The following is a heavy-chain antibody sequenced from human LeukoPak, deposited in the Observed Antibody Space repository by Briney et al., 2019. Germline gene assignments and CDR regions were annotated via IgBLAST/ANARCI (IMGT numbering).Heavy chain of an antibody. CDR2: ISYSGST. V-gene: IGHV4-59*01. CDR3: ARLVVVAASGYYYYYMDV. CDR1: GGAISSYY. J-gene: IGHJ6*03. D-gene: IGHD2-15*01. Sequence: SQTLSLTCTVSGGAISSYYWSWIRHPPRKGLEWIGYISYSGSTNYNPSLKSRVTISVDTSKNQFSLKLSSVTAADTAVYYCARLVVVAASGYYYYYMDVWGKGTTVTVSS.